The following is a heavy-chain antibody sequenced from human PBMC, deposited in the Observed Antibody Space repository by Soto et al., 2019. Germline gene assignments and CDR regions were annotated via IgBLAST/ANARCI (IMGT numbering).Heavy chain of an antibody. V-gene: IGHV3-23*01. J-gene: IGHJ4*01. CDR1: GFGFSDYA. CDR2: VSDVGRST. D-gene: IGHD2-15*01. CDR3: GRTPDVGQRYSPLDY. Sequence: GSLSLSCGGSGFGFSDYAMGWVRQAPGKGREWVSCVSDVGRSTYYSDSVTRRFTVCRDNSKNSVYLDLPALGVEDTAAYCSGRTPDVGQRYSPLDYWGHGTLVTV.